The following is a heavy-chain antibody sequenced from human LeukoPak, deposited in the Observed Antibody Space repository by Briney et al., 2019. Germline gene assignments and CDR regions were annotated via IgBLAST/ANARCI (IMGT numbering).Heavy chain of an antibody. CDR1: GFRFSDSW. CDR2: IHEDAGEK. V-gene: IGHV3-7*05. J-gene: IGHJ4*02. CDR3: ASSKDHYCHY. Sequence: GGSLSLSCAASGFRFSDSWMTWVRQTPGKGLQWVASIHEDAGEKQYVEPVRGRFTISRDNAKNSLYLQMNSLRVEDTAVYYCASSKDHYCHYWGQGTLVTVSS.